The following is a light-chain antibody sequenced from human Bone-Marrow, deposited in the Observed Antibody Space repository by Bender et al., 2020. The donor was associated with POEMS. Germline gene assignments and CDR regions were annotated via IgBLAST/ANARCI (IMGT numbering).Light chain of an antibody. V-gene: IGLV3-21*02. J-gene: IGLJ3*02. CDR1: NIQTKN. CDR2: DDT. CDR3: QVCDTNTYHVV. Sequence: SYVLTQPPSVSVAPGQTAEISCGGDNIQTKNVNWNQQKPGQAPVLVVYDDTDRPSGIPGRIPGSGSGDTATLTITGVEAGDEADYYCQVCDTNTYHVVFGGGTKLTVL.